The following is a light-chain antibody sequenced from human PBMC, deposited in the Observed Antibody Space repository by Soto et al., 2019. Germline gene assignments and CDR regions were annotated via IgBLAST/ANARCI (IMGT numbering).Light chain of an antibody. CDR2: KAS. CDR1: QSISSW. J-gene: IGKJ1*01. CDR3: QQYSSYWT. V-gene: IGKV1-5*03. Sequence: DIQMTQSPSTLSASVGDRVTITCRASQSISSWLAWYQQKPGKAPKLLIYKASSLESGVPSRFSGSGSGTEFTLPISSLQPDDSATYYCQQYSSYWTFGQGTKVEVK.